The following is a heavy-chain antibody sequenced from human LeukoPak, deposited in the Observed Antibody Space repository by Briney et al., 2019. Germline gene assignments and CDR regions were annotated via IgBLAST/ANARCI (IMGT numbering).Heavy chain of an antibody. V-gene: IGHV3-30*02. Sequence: PGGSLRLSCAASGFTFSSYGMHWVRQAPGKGLEWVAFIRYDGSNKYYADSVKGRFTISRDNSKNTLYLQMNSLRAEDTAVYYCAKDLISSSALDYWGQGTLVTVSS. J-gene: IGHJ4*02. CDR1: GFTFSSYG. CDR2: IRYDGSNK. D-gene: IGHD6-6*01. CDR3: AKDLISSSALDY.